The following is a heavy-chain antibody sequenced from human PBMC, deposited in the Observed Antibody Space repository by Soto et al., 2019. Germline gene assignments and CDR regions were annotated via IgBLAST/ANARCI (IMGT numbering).Heavy chain of an antibody. D-gene: IGHD1-1*01. Sequence: GESLKISCKGSGYSFTNYWIGWVRQMPGEGLEWMGLIYPGDSDTRYSPSFQGQVTFSADTSLSTAYLQWNSLKASDTATYYCARQRAWNDAFDFWGQGTLVTVSS. J-gene: IGHJ4*02. CDR3: ARQRAWNDAFDF. CDR2: IYPGDSDT. V-gene: IGHV5-51*01. CDR1: GYSFTNYW.